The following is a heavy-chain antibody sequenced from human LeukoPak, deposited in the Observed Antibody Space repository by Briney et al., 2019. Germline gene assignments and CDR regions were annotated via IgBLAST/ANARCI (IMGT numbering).Heavy chain of an antibody. J-gene: IGHJ4*02. Sequence: SETLSLTCTVSGGSISSSSYYWGWIRQPPGKGLEWIGSIYYSGSTYYNPSLKSRVTISVDTSKNQFSLKLSSVTAADTAVYYCARLLRLLWFGELSDYYFDYWGQGTLVTVSS. CDR1: GGSISSSSYY. V-gene: IGHV4-39*01. D-gene: IGHD3-10*01. CDR3: ARLLRLLWFGELSDYYFDY. CDR2: IYYSGST.